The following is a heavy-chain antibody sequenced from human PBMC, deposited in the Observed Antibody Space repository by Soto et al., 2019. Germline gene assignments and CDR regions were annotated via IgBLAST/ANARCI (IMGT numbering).Heavy chain of an antibody. CDR2: ISGSGGST. Sequence: EVQLLESGGGLVQPGGSLRLSCAASGFTFSSYAMSWVRQAPGKGLEWVSAISGSGGSTYYADSVKGRFTISRDNSKNTLYLQMNCLRAEDTAVYYCAKEAGYCSSTSCYAYNYWGQGTLVTVSS. J-gene: IGHJ4*02. D-gene: IGHD2-2*01. CDR3: AKEAGYCSSTSCYAYNY. CDR1: GFTFSSYA. V-gene: IGHV3-23*01.